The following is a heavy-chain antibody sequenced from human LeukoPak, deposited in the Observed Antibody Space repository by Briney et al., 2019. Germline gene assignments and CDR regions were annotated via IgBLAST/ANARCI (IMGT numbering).Heavy chain of an antibody. D-gene: IGHD6-13*01. Sequence: GGSLRLSCAASGFTFSSHEMNWVRQPPGKGLEWVSYISSGGSTIYYADSVKGRFTISRDNAKNSLYLQMNSLRAEDTAVYYCARDGPLDSSSWYLNYWGQGTLVTVSS. CDR2: ISSGGSTI. V-gene: IGHV3-48*03. J-gene: IGHJ4*02. CDR1: GFTFSSHE. CDR3: ARDGPLDSSSWYLNY.